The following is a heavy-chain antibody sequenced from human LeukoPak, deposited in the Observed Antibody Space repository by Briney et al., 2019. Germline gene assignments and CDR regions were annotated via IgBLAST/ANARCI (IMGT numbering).Heavy chain of an antibody. V-gene: IGHV3-23*01. CDR1: GITLSNYA. CDR3: ARDVRFWGMDV. D-gene: IGHD3-10*01. CDR2: ISASGGST. J-gene: IGHJ6*02. Sequence: GGSLRLSCAASGITLSNYAMNWVRQAPGKGLQWVSVISASGGSTYYADSVKGRFTISRDNSKNTLYLQMNSLRAEDTAVYYCARDVRFWGMDVWGQGTTVTVSS.